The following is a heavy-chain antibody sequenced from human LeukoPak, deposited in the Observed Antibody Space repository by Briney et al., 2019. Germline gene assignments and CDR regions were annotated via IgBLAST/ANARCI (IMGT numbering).Heavy chain of an antibody. CDR1: GGSFSGYY. CDR2: INHSGST. CDR3: ARVSMVRGAMGSYYMGV. V-gene: IGHV4-34*01. Sequence: SETLSLTCAVYGGSFSGYYWSWIRQPPGKGLEWIGEINHSGSTNYKPSLKSRVTISVDTSKNQFSLKLSYVTAADTAVYYCARVSMVRGAMGSYYMGVWGKGTTVTVSS. D-gene: IGHD3-10*01. J-gene: IGHJ6*03.